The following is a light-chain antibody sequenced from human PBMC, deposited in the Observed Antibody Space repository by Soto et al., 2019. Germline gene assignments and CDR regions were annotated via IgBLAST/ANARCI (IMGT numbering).Light chain of an antibody. CDR3: QQYNSYLYT. CDR1: QSISSW. Sequence: DIQMTQSPSTLSASVGDRVTITCRASQSISSWLAWYQQKPGKAPKLLIYDASSLESGVPSRFSGSGSGTEFTLNISSLQPDDFAHYYCQQYNSYLYTFGQGTKLEIK. V-gene: IGKV1-5*01. J-gene: IGKJ2*01. CDR2: DAS.